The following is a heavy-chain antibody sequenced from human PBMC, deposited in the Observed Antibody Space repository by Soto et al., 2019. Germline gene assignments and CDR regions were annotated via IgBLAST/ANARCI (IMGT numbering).Heavy chain of an antibody. V-gene: IGHV1-69*13. CDR2: IIPIFGTA. CDR3: ARERYQVLSDGMDA. D-gene: IGHD3-16*01. Sequence: ASVKVSCKASGGTFSSYAISWVRQAPGQGLEWMGGIIPIFGTANYAQKFQGRVTITADESTSTAYMELSSLRPDDTAMYYCARERYQVLSDGMDAWGQGTSVTVSS. J-gene: IGHJ6*02. CDR1: GGTFSSYA.